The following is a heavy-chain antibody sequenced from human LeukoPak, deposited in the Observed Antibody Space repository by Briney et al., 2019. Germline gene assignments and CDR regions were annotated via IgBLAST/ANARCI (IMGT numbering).Heavy chain of an antibody. Sequence: GGSLRLSCAASGFTFSTYAMSWVRQAPGKGLEWVSTISGNGGSTYYADSVKGRLTVSRDNSENTLYLQMNSLRAEDTAVYYCAKPPPDSSSWLFDYWGQGTLVTVSS. D-gene: IGHD6-13*01. J-gene: IGHJ4*02. CDR1: GFTFSTYA. V-gene: IGHV3-23*01. CDR3: AKPPPDSSSWLFDY. CDR2: ISGNGGST.